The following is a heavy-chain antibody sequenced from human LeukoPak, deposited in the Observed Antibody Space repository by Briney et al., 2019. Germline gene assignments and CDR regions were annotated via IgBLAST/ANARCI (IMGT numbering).Heavy chain of an antibody. D-gene: IGHD3-3*01. Sequence: SETLSLTCTVSGGSISSYYWSWIRQPAGKGLEWIGRIYTSGSTNYNPSLKSRVAMSVDTSKNQLSLKLSSVTAADTAVYYCARTKSGYYTQNYFDYWGQGTLVTVSS. V-gene: IGHV4-4*07. CDR3: ARTKSGYYTQNYFDY. CDR1: GGSISSYY. J-gene: IGHJ4*02. CDR2: IYTSGST.